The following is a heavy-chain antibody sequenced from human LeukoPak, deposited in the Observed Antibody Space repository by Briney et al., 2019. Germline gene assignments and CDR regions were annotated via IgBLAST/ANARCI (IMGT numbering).Heavy chain of an antibody. Sequence: GASVKVSCKASGYTFTSYGISWVRQAPGQGLEWMGWISAYNGNTNYAQKLQGRVTMTTDTSTSTAYMELRSLRSDDTAVYYCARDHDSSGYYSVFDYRGQGTLVTVSS. CDR1: GYTFTSYG. V-gene: IGHV1-18*01. CDR2: ISAYNGNT. D-gene: IGHD3-22*01. CDR3: ARDHDSSGYYSVFDY. J-gene: IGHJ4*02.